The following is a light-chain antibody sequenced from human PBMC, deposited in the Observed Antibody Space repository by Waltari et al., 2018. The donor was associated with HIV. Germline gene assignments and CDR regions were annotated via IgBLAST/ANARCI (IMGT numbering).Light chain of an antibody. Sequence: DIQLTRSPSLLSASVPARVPIPCRASQGISTSLAWYQQTPGKAPKLLIYAASTLQSGVPSRFSGSGSGTEYTLTISNLQPEDFAKYYCQQLNSVLLYSFGQGTKLEIK. J-gene: IGKJ2*03. CDR1: QGISTS. V-gene: IGKV1-9*01. CDR3: QQLNSVLLYS. CDR2: AAS.